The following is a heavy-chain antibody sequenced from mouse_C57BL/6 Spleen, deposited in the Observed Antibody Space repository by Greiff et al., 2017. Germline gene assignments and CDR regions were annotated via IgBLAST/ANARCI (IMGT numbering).Heavy chain of an antibody. D-gene: IGHD1-1*01. CDR2: ISYDGSN. CDR1: GYSITSGYY. Sequence: EVQLQQSGPGLVKPSQSLSLTCSVTGYSITSGYYWNWIRQFPGNKLEWMGYISYDGSNNYNPSLKNRISITRDTSKNQFFLKLNSVTTEDTATYYCASPEFDYGSSRYAMDYWGQGTSVTVSS. V-gene: IGHV3-6*01. CDR3: ASPEFDYGSSRYAMDY. J-gene: IGHJ4*01.